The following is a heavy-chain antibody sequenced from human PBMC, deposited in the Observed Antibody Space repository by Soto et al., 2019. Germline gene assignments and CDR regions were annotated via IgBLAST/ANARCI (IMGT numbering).Heavy chain of an antibody. CDR1: GFSFDDYG. Sequence: EVQQVESGGGSVQPGRSLRLSCAASGFSFDDYGMHWVGQGPGKGLEWVSGISWNSGDIYYADSVKGRFTISRDNAKRSLYLQMNSLRTEDTALYYCAKDNDLDRDGPFDYWGQGILVTVSS. V-gene: IGHV3-9*01. J-gene: IGHJ4*02. CDR2: ISWNSGDI. D-gene: IGHD2-2*03. CDR3: AKDNDLDRDGPFDY.